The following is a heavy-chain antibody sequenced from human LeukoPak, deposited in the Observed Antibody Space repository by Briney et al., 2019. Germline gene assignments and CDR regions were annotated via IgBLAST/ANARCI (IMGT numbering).Heavy chain of an antibody. V-gene: IGHV3-21*01. Sequence: GGSLRLSCAASGFTFSSYSMNWVRQAPGKGLEWVSSISSSSNNIYYADSLKGRITISRGNAKNSLYLQMNSLRAEDTAVYYCARERGYNYGYSDYWGQGTLVTVSS. CDR1: GFTFSSYS. CDR2: ISSSSNNI. CDR3: ARERGYNYGYSDY. D-gene: IGHD5-18*01. J-gene: IGHJ4*02.